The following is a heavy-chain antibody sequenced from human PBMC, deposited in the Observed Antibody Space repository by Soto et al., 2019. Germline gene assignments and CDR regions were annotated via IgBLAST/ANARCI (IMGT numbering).Heavy chain of an antibody. CDR3: ARESGSYYLGRNFDY. V-gene: IGHV1-69*13. D-gene: IGHD1-26*01. CDR1: GGTFSSYA. J-gene: IGHJ4*02. CDR2: IIPIFGTA. Sequence: VASVKVSCKASGGTFSSYAISWVRQAPGQGLEWMGGIIPIFGTANYAQKFQGRVAITADESTSTAYMELSSLRSEDTAVYYCARESGSYYLGRNFDYWGQGTLVTVSS.